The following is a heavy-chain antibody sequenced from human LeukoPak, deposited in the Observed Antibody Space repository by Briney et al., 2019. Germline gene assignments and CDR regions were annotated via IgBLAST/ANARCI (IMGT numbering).Heavy chain of an antibody. Sequence: GGSLRLSCAASGFTFSSYAMHWVRQAPGKGLEYVSAISSNGGSTYYANSVKGRFTISRDNSKNTLCLQMGSLRAEDMAVYYCARGSVPTVVTPGGLDYWGQGTLVTVSS. CDR1: GFTFSSYA. D-gene: IGHD4-23*01. CDR2: ISSNGGST. J-gene: IGHJ4*02. V-gene: IGHV3-64*01. CDR3: ARGSVPTVVTPGGLDY.